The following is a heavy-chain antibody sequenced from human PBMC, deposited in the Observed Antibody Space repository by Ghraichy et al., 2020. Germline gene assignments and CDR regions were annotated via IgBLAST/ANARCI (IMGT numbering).Heavy chain of an antibody. J-gene: IGHJ4*02. Sequence: GESLNISCVGSGFSFGDHGINWVRQAPGKGLEWVSGLNWNGAKTAYADSVKGRFTISRENAKSSVYLQMNSLRVEDTALYYCAGEGRHDWALPYWGQGTLVTVSS. CDR2: LNWNGAKT. V-gene: IGHV3-20*04. CDR1: GFSFGDHG. D-gene: IGHD3-9*01. CDR3: AGEGRHDWALPY.